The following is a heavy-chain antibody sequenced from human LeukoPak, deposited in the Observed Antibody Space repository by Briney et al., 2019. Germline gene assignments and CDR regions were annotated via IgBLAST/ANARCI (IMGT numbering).Heavy chain of an antibody. CDR2: TYYRPKWYN. Sequence: SQTLSLTCAISGDSVSSNSAAWNWIRQSPSRGLEWLGRTYYRPKWYNDYAVSVKSRITINPDTSKNQFSLQLNSVTPEDTAVYYCARVALAEVGEVWFDPWGQGTLVTVSS. J-gene: IGHJ5*02. V-gene: IGHV6-1*01. CDR1: GDSVSSNSAA. D-gene: IGHD3-10*01. CDR3: ARVALAEVGEVWFDP.